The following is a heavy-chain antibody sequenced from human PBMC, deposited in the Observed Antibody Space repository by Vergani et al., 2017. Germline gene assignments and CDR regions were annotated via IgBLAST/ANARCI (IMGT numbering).Heavy chain of an antibody. V-gene: IGHV3-49*03. Sequence: EVQLVESGGDLVQPGRSLRLSCTASGFTFGYYAMDWFRQATGQGLEWVCCIRSKAYGQATIYAASVKGRFTISRDDSKSIAYLQMNNLQTEDTAMYYCVRDQVTMLRGSDALDIWGQGTMVTVSS. J-gene: IGHJ3*02. CDR2: IRSKAYGQAT. CDR3: VRDQVTMLRGSDALDI. CDR1: GFTFGYYA. D-gene: IGHD3-10*01.